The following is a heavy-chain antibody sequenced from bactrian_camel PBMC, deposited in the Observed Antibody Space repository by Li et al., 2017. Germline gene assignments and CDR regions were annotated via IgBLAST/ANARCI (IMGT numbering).Heavy chain of an antibody. CDR1: GYTYSSYC. V-gene: IGHV3S53*01. J-gene: IGHJ4*01. D-gene: IGHD2*01. Sequence: HVQLVESGGGSVQAGGSLRLSCAASGYTYSSYCMGWFRQAPGKEREGVAAIDSDGSTSYADSVKGRFTISKDSTKNTLFLQMNTLKPEDTGMYYCAADGGLSDCSSSFQDYEYNFWGRGTQVTVS. CDR2: IDSDGST. CDR3: AADGGLSDCSSSFQDYEYNF.